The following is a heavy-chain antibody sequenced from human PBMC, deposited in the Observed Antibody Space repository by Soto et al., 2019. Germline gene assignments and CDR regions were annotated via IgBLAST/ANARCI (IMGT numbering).Heavy chain of an antibody. CDR2: TYYRSKWYN. CDR3: AKSGAVAGLFDF. CDR1: GDSVSSNSVA. J-gene: IGHJ4*02. D-gene: IGHD6-19*01. Sequence: SQTLSLTCVISGDSVSSNSVAWNWIRQSPSRGLEWLTRTYYRSKWYNDYALSVKSRITINPDTSKNQLSLQLNSVTSEDTAVYYCAKSGAVAGLFDFWGQGTLVTVSS. V-gene: IGHV6-1*01.